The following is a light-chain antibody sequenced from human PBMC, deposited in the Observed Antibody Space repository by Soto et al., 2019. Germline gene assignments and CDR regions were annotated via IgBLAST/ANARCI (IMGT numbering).Light chain of an antibody. J-gene: IGKJ5*01. V-gene: IGKV2-30*01. CDR2: KVS. CDR3: MQGTHWPIT. Sequence: GVTQYTLSLPVTPGEPASISCRSSQSLLYSNGYNYLDWYLQRPGRSPRRLIYKVSNRDSGVPARFSGSGSGTDFALNISRVEAEDVGVYYCMQGTHWPITFGQGTLLEIK. CDR1: QSLLYSNGYNY.